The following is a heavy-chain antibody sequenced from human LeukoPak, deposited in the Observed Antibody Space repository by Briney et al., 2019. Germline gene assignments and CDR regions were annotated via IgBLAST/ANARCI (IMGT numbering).Heavy chain of an antibody. CDR3: AHRARGYRFDS. Sequence: SGPTLVNPTQTLTLTCTFSGFSLSTSGVGVAWIRQPPGKALEWLALIYWDDDMRYSPSLKTRLTITKDTSKNQVVLTMTDMDPVDTATYFCAHRARGYRFDSWGQGTLVTVSS. V-gene: IGHV2-5*02. CDR2: IYWDDDM. CDR1: GFSLSTSGVG. D-gene: IGHD5-12*01. J-gene: IGHJ4*02.